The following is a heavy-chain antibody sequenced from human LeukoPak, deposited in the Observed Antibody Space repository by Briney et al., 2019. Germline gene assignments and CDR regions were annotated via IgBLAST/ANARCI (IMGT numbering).Heavy chain of an antibody. CDR3: AKQLTGYFDY. J-gene: IGHJ4*02. CDR1: GGSFSGYY. Sequence: PLETLSLTCAVYGGSFSGYYWSWVRQAPGKGLEWVSGISGSGGSTYYADSVKGRFTISRDNSKNTLYLQMNSLRAEDTAVYYCAKQLTGYFDYWGQGTLVTVSS. CDR2: ISGSGGST. V-gene: IGHV3-23*01. D-gene: IGHD1-1*01.